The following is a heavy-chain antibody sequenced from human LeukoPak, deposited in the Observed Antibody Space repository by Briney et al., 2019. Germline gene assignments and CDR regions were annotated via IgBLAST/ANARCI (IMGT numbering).Heavy chain of an antibody. Sequence: SETLSLTCAVSGVSFDDYYWAWVHQTPGMGLEWIGEINHSGYTNDSPSLKSRVTLSIDTSRKQFSLNLRSVTVADAGIYYCTRMTTGHDYWGQGTLVTVSS. J-gene: IGHJ4*02. CDR2: INHSGYT. CDR3: TRMTTGHDY. D-gene: IGHD4-17*01. V-gene: IGHV4-34*01. CDR1: GVSFDDYY.